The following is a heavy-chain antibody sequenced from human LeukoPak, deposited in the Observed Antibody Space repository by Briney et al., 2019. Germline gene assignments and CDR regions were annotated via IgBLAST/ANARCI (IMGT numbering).Heavy chain of an antibody. J-gene: IGHJ4*02. Sequence: NPGGSLRLSCAASGFTFSSYSMNWVRQAPGEGLEWVSSISSSSSYIYYADSVKGRFTISRDNAKNSLYLQMNSLRAEDTAVYYCARHYGDYEGVDYWGQGTLVTVSS. CDR2: ISSSSSYI. V-gene: IGHV3-21*01. D-gene: IGHD4-17*01. CDR3: ARHYGDYEGVDY. CDR1: GFTFSSYS.